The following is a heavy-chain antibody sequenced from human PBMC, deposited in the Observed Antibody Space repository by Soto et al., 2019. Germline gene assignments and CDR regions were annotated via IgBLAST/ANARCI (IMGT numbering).Heavy chain of an antibody. V-gene: IGHV3-20*01. J-gene: IGHJ5*02. Sequence: GGSLRLSCAASGFTFDDYGMSWVRQAPGKGLEWVSGINWNGGSTGYADSVKGRFTISRDNAKNSLYLQMNSLRAEDTALYHCARNIIAVAGTGLLGYNWFDPWGQGTLVTVSS. CDR3: ARNIIAVAGTGLLGYNWFDP. CDR1: GFTFDDYG. D-gene: IGHD6-19*01. CDR2: INWNGGST.